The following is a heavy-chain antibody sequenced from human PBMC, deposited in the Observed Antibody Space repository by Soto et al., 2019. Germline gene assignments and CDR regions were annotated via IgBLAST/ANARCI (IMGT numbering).Heavy chain of an antibody. V-gene: IGHV4-31*03. Sequence: PSETLSLTCTVSGDSISSGGYYWSWIRQHPGKGLEWIGYIYDNGGADYSPSLKGRVVISVDRSENQFSLRLSSVTAADTAVYYCARVKGGTTRRAFDSWGQGTLVTVSS. CDR3: ARVKGGTTRRAFDS. CDR2: IYDNGGA. D-gene: IGHD1-7*01. CDR1: GDSISSGGYY. J-gene: IGHJ4*02.